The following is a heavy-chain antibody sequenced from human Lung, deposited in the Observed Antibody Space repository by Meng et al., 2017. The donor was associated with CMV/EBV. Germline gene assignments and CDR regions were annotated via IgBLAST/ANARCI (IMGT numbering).Heavy chain of an antibody. CDR1: VVSFTSDD. CDR2: IRYDESDK. V-gene: IGHV3-30*02. J-gene: IGHJ4*02. Sequence: VGRVGAGRGVVQPGGSRATACAGSVVSFTSDDMHWVRQAPGKGGEGVAFIRYDESDKYYGESVKGRFTISRDTSRNTLDLQMNSLRPEDTGVYYCAKDDPVLHQWGQGTLVTVSS. CDR3: AKDDPVLHQ.